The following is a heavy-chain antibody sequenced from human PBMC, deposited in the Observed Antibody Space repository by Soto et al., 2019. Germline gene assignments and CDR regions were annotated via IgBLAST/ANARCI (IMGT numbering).Heavy chain of an antibody. CDR2: VNPDGTIT. V-gene: IGHV3-74*01. CDR1: GYTFSHYW. D-gene: IGHD3-3*01. CDR3: ARDLDGDDYFDY. J-gene: IGHJ4*02. Sequence: GGSLRLSCAASGYTFSHYWMHWVRQAPGKGLVWVSRVNPDGTITTYADSVKGRFTISRDNAKNTLYLQMNSLRAEDSAVYYCARDLDGDDYFDYWGQGTLVTAPQ.